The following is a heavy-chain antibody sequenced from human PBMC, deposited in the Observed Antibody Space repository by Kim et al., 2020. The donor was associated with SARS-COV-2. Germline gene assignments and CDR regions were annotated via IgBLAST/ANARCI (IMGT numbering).Heavy chain of an antibody. D-gene: IGHD5-12*01. J-gene: IGHJ6*02. CDR1: GYTFTSYD. Sequence: ASVKVSCKASGYTFTSYDINWVRQATGQGLEWMGWMNPNSGNTGYAQKFQGRVTMTRNTSISTAYMELSSLRSEDTAVYYCATRGRVATISYCFYGMDVWGQRTTVTVS. V-gene: IGHV1-8*01. CDR2: MNPNSGNT. CDR3: ATRGRVATISYCFYGMDV.